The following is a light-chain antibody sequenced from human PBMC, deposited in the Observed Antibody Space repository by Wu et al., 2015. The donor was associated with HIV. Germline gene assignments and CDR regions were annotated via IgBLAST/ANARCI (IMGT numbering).Light chain of an antibody. J-gene: IGKJ3*01. CDR1: QSVGSY. Sequence: EIVLTQSPATLSLSPGERATLSCRASQSVGSYLAWYQKKPGQAPRLLIYNASDRATGIPARFSGSGSGTDFTLTISSLEPEDFAVYYCQQRGNWPLFTFGPGTKWISN. CDR2: NAS. V-gene: IGKV3-11*01. CDR3: QQRGNWPLFT.